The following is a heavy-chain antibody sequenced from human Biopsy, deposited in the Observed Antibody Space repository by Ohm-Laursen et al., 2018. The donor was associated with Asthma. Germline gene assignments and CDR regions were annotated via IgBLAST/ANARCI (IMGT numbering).Heavy chain of an antibody. CDR1: GYSLTDLS. Sequence: ASVKVSCKVSGYSLTDLSMHWVRQAPGQGLEWMGGHDHEEGGTVNARRFQGRVTMTEDTSTDTAYMELGSLSSDDTAVYYCASDFPKDYVRYNFQFLGQGTLVTVSS. V-gene: IGHV1-24*01. CDR3: ASDFPKDYVRYNFQF. D-gene: IGHD4-17*01. CDR2: HDHEEGGT. J-gene: IGHJ4*02.